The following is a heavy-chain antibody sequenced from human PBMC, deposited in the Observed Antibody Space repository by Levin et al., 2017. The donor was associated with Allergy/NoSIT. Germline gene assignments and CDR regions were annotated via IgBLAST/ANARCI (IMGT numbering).Heavy chain of an antibody. CDR2: INHSGST. D-gene: IGHD4-17*01. J-gene: IGHJ4*02. CDR3: ARVPESGDYGDYGRVDY. Sequence: SETLSLTCAVYGGSFSGYYWSWIRQPPGKGLEWIGEINHSGSTNYNPSLKSRVTISVDTSKNQFSLKLSSVTAADTAVYYCARVPESGDYGDYGRVDYWGQGTLVTVSS. V-gene: IGHV4-34*01. CDR1: GGSFSGYY.